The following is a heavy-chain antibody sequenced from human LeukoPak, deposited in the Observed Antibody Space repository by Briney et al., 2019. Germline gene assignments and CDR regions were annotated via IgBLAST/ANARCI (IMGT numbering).Heavy chain of an antibody. V-gene: IGHV3-73*01. D-gene: IGHD2-21*02. CDR1: GFTFSGSA. J-gene: IGHJ2*01. CDR2: IRSKANSYAT. CDR3: TAGGDLSSLYWYFDL. Sequence: PGGSLRLSCAASGFTFSGSAMHWVRQASGKGLEWVGRIRSKANSYATAYAASVKGRFTISRDDSKNTAYLQMNSLKTEDTAVYYCTAGGDLSSLYWYFDLWGRGTLVTVSS.